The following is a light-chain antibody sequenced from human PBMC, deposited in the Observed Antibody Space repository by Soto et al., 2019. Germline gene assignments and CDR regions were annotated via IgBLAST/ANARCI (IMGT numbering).Light chain of an antibody. Sequence: DIQMTQSPSSLSASVGDRVTITCRASQGISKYLAWFQQKPGKAHKSLIYATPRFQSGVPSKFSGSGSGPDFTLTINSLQPEDFATYYCQQHDSYPRTFGQGTRLAMK. CDR1: QGISKY. J-gene: IGKJ2*01. CDR3: QQHDSYPRT. V-gene: IGKV1-16*02. CDR2: ATP.